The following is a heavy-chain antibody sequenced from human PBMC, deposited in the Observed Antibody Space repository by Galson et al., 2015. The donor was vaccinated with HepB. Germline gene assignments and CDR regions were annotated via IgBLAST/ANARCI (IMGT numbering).Heavy chain of an antibody. CDR3: AREHGYCSGGSCAEAFDI. CDR2: IYTSGST. D-gene: IGHD2-15*01. V-gene: IGHV4-4*07. J-gene: IGHJ3*02. CDR1: GGSISSYY. Sequence: ETLSLSCTVAGGSISSYYWSGIRSPAGKGVGWIGRIYTSGSTNYNPSLKSRVTMSVDTSKNQFSLKLSPVTAADTAVYYCAREHGYCSGGSCAEAFDIWGQGTMVTVSS.